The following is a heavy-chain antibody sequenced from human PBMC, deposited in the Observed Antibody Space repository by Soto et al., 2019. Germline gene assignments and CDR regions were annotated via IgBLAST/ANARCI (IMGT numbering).Heavy chain of an antibody. CDR3: AGASSYGTYYFDY. V-gene: IGHV3-21*01. Sequence: GGSLRLSCAASGFTFNSYSMNWVRQAPGKGLEWVSSISSSSRYIYYADSLKGRFTVSRDNAKNSLYLQMSSLRVEDTAAYYCAGASSYGTYYFDYWGQGTLVTVSS. CDR2: ISSSSRYI. D-gene: IGHD5-18*01. CDR1: GFTFNSYS. J-gene: IGHJ4*02.